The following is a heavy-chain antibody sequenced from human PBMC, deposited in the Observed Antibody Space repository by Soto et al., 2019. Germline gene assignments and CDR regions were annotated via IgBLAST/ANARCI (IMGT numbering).Heavy chain of an antibody. CDR2: IYPGDSDT. CDR3: ARRYNWNAHDAFDM. J-gene: IGHJ3*02. CDR1: GYSFTSYW. V-gene: IGHV5-51*01. D-gene: IGHD1-20*01. Sequence: GESLKISCKGSGYSFTSYWIGWVRQMPGKGLKWMGIIYPGDSDTRYSPSFQGQVTISADKSISTAYLQWSCLKASDTAMYYCARRYNWNAHDAFDMWGQGRMVTVSS.